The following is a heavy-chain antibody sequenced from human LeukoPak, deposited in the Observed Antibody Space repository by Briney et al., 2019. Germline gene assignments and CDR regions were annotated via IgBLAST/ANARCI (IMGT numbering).Heavy chain of an antibody. CDR3: ARDRGSSGSNYYFDY. Sequence: SETLSLTCIVSGGSISSYYWSWIRQSPGKGLEWIGNILYSGSTNYNPSLRGRVTISVDTSKNQFSLKLTSVTAADTAVYYCARDRGSSGSNYYFDYWGQGTLVTVSS. D-gene: IGHD6-19*01. CDR1: GGSISSYY. J-gene: IGHJ4*02. V-gene: IGHV4-59*01. CDR2: ILYSGST.